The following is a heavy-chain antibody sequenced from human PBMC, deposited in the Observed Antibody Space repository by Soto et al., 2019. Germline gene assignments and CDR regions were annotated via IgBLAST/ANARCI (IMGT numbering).Heavy chain of an antibody. D-gene: IGHD3-3*01. CDR1: GGTISGYY. J-gene: IGHJ5*02. Sequence: SETLSLTCSVSGGTISGYYWTWIRQPAGKGLEWIGRIYSSGNTKYNPSLQSRVTMSLDTSNNQFSLRLTSVTAADTAVYYCTRGQRFSDWFDPWGQGTLVTVSS. CDR2: IYSSGNT. CDR3: TRGQRFSDWFDP. V-gene: IGHV4-4*07.